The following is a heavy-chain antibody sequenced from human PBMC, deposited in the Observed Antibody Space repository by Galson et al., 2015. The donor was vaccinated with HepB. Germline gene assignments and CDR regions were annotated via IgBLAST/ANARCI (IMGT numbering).Heavy chain of an antibody. V-gene: IGHV1-18*04. D-gene: IGHD3-10*01. CDR2: ISAYNGNT. J-gene: IGHJ4*02. CDR1: GYTFTSYG. Sequence: SVKVSCKASGYTFTSYGISWVRQAPGQGLEWMGWISAYNGNTNYAQKLQGRVTMTTDTSTSTAYMELRSLRSDDTAVYYCAREPLPGSGWGGYYFDYWGQGTLVTVSS. CDR3: AREPLPGSGWGGYYFDY.